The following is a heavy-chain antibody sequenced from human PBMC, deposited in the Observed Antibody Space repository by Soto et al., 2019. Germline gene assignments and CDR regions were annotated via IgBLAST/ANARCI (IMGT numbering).Heavy chain of an antibody. J-gene: IGHJ4*02. CDR1: GGSISSSSYY. D-gene: IGHD2-2*01. Sequence: SETLSLTCTVSGGSISSSSYYWGWIRQPPGKGLEWIGSIYYSGSTYYNPSLKSRVTISVDTSKNQFSLKLSSVTAADTAVYYCARHANIVVVPAAIYFDYWGQGTLVTVSS. V-gene: IGHV4-39*01. CDR2: IYYSGST. CDR3: ARHANIVVVPAAIYFDY.